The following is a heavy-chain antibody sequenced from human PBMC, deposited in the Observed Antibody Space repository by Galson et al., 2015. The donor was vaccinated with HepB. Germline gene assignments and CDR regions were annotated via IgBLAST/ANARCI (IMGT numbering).Heavy chain of an antibody. CDR3: ARESKGGIVVVVAARVSFDI. J-gene: IGHJ3*02. CDR2: INPSGGST. Sequence: SVKVSCKASGYTFTSYYMHWVRQAPGQGLEWMGIINPSGGSTSYAQKLQGRVTMTRDTSTSTVYMELRSLRSDDTAVYYCARESKGGIVVVVAARVSFDIWGQGTMVTVSS. CDR1: GYTFTSYY. V-gene: IGHV1-46*04. D-gene: IGHD2-15*01.